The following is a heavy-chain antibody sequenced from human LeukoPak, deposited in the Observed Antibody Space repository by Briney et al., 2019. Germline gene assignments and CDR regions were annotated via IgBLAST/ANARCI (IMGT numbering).Heavy chain of an antibody. CDR1: GFTFSSYW. Sequence: GGSLRLSCAASGFTFSSYWLHWVRQAPGKGLVWVSRINSDGSSTTYADSVKGRFTISRDGAKNTVYLQMNSLRAEDTAVYYCARRMATRYYSGMDFWGQGTTVTVSS. CDR2: INSDGSST. CDR3: ARRMATRYYSGMDF. V-gene: IGHV3-74*01. D-gene: IGHD5-24*01. J-gene: IGHJ6*02.